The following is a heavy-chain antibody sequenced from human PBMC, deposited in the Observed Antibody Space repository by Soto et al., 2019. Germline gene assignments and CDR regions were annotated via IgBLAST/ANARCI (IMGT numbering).Heavy chain of an antibody. CDR1: GFTFSSYW. J-gene: IGHJ3*02. D-gene: IGHD3-16*01. CDR2: IRQDGSEK. CDR3: ARPLDSGWRDFVI. V-gene: IGHV3-7*01. Sequence: EVQLVESGGDLVQPGGSLRLSCAASGFTFSSYWMTWVRQAPGKGLEWVANIRQDGSEKNYVDSVKGRFTISRDNAKNYLFLQMTGLRAEEPAVYYCARPLDSGWRDFVIWGQGTMVTVSS.